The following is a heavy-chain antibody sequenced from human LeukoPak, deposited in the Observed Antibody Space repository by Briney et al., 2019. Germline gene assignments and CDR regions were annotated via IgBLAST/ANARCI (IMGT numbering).Heavy chain of an antibody. CDR2: INPNSGAT. J-gene: IGHJ3*02. CDR3: ARPSGSFVLLDAFDI. D-gene: IGHD1-26*01. V-gene: IGHV1-2*02. CDR1: GYSFTDFY. Sequence: ASVKVSCNASGYSFTDFYIHWVRQAPGQGLEWMAWINPNSGATNCAQNFQGRVTLTRDTSISTAYMEMTSLRSDDTAVFYCARPSGSFVLLDAFDIWGRGTMVTVSS.